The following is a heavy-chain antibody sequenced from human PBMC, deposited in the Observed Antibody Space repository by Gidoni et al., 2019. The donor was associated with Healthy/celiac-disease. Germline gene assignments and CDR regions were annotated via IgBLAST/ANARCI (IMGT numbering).Heavy chain of an antibody. CDR1: GFTFTSSA. V-gene: IGHV1-58*01. D-gene: IGHD4-17*01. J-gene: IGHJ3*02. CDR3: AAGGGDYAAFDI. Sequence: HMQLVQSGPEVTKPGTSVKVSSKASGFTFTSSAVQWVRQARGQRLEWIGWIVVGSGNTNYAQKFQERVTITRDMSTSTAYMELSSLRSEDTAVYYCAAGGGDYAAFDIWGQGTMVTVSS. CDR2: IVVGSGNT.